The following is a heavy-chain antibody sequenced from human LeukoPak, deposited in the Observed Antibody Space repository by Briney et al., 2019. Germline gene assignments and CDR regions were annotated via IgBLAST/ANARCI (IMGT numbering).Heavy chain of an antibody. CDR3: AREDVDFDAFDI. CDR2: TYYRSKWYN. Sequence: SQTLSLTCAISGDNVSSNSAAWNWIRQSPSRGLEWLGRTYYRSKWYNDYAVSVKSRITINPDTSKKQFSLQLNSVTPVDTAIYYCAREDVDFDAFDIWGQGTMVTVSS. J-gene: IGHJ3*02. V-gene: IGHV6-1*01. CDR1: GDNVSSNSAA. D-gene: IGHD5-24*01.